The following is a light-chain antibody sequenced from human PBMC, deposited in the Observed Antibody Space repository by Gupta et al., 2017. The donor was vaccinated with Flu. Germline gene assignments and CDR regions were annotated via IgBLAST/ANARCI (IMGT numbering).Light chain of an antibody. CDR1: QSVSSN. Sequence: EIVMTKTPATLSVSPGERATLSCRASQSVSSNLAWYQQKTGPAPRPLLNGASTRATGSLARCISSGSGTTYSPIIISLQSEDFFVDYCRQYNNNWPLTFGGGTKVEVK. J-gene: IGKJ4*01. V-gene: IGKV3-15*01. CDR2: GAS. CDR3: RQYNNNWPLT.